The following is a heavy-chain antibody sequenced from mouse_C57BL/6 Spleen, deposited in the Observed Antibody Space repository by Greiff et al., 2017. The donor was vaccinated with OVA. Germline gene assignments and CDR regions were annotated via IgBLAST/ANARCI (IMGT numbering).Heavy chain of an antibody. CDR2: LYPGDGDT. Sequence: VQLQQSGAELVKPGASVKISCKASGYAFSSYWMNWVKQRPGTGLEWIGQLYPGDGDTNYNGKFKGKATLTADKSSSTASMQLSSLTSEDSSVYFCARWGGSSSYAMDYWGQGTSVTVSS. V-gene: IGHV1-80*01. J-gene: IGHJ4*01. CDR3: ARWGGSSSYAMDY. D-gene: IGHD1-1*01. CDR1: GYAFSSYW.